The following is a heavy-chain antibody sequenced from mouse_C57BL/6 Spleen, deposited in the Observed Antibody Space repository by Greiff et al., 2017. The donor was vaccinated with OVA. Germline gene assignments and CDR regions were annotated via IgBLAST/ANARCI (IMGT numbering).Heavy chain of an antibody. CDR1: GYTFTSYW. Sequence: QVQLQQPGAELVMPGASVKLSCKASGYTFTSYWMHWVKQRPGQGLEWIGEIDPSDSFTNYNQKFKGKSTLTVDKSSSTAYMQLSSLTSEDSAVYYCAVGLEGYYAMDYWGQGTSVTVSS. D-gene: IGHD2-4*01. CDR2: IDPSDSFT. J-gene: IGHJ4*01. CDR3: AVGLEGYYAMDY. V-gene: IGHV1-69*01.